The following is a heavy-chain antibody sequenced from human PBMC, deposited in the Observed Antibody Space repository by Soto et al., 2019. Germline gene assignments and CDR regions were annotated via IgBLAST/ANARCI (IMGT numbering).Heavy chain of an antibody. CDR1: GFTVSSYY. CDR2: IYSAGSA. V-gene: IGHV3-66*01. J-gene: IGHJ4*02. Sequence: PGGSLRLSCAASGFTVSSYYMSWVRQAPGKGLEWVSVIYSAGSADFADSVKGRFTISRDNSKNTLYLQVSSLRAEDTAVYYCARVPSSSYHYFDYWGQGTRVTVSS. D-gene: IGHD6-13*01. CDR3: ARVPSSSYHYFDY.